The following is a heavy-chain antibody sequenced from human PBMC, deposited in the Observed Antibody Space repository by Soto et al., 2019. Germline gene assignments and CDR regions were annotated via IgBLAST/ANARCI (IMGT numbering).Heavy chain of an antibody. Sequence: EVQLLESGGGLVQPGGSLRLSCVASGHTFHSYAMSWVRQPPGKGLEWVSGISGSGGSTYYADSVRGRFTISRDDSKNPLYLQMNSLRAEDTAVYYCAKVSRGIGVVPAALNWGQGTRVTVSS. V-gene: IGHV3-23*01. D-gene: IGHD2-2*01. CDR1: GHTFHSYA. CDR3: AKVSRGIGVVPAALN. CDR2: ISGSGGST. J-gene: IGHJ4*02.